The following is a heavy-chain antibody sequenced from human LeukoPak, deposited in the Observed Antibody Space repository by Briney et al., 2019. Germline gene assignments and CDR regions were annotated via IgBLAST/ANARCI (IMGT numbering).Heavy chain of an antibody. CDR3: ARDGLPAARDI. V-gene: IGHV3-74*01. Sequence: PGGSLRLSCAGSGFIFSQFWMQWVRQVPGKGLVWVSRINGDGSSTNYGDSVKGRFTISRDNAKNTLYLQMNSLRAEDTAVYYCARDGLPAARDIWGQGTMVTVSS. CDR1: GFIFSQFW. CDR2: INGDGSST. D-gene: IGHD6-6*01. J-gene: IGHJ3*02.